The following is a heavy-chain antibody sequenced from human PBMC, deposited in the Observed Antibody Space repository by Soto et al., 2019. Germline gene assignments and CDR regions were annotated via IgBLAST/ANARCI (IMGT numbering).Heavy chain of an antibody. J-gene: IGHJ3*02. CDR2: INTNSGGT. CDR3: ARMPTTYYYDSSGYWAAFDI. Sequence: GASVKVSCKASGYTFTGYYMHWVRQAPGQGLEWMGWINTNSGGTNYAQKFQGRVTMTRDTSISTAYMELSRLRSDVTAVYYCARMPTTYYYDSSGYWAAFDIWGQGTMVTVSS. D-gene: IGHD3-22*01. V-gene: IGHV1-2*02. CDR1: GYTFTGYY.